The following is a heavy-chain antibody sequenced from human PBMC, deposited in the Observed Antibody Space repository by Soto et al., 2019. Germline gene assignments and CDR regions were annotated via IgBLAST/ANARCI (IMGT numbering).Heavy chain of an antibody. V-gene: IGHV1-18*01. J-gene: IGHJ4*02. CDR2: ISAYNGNT. Sequence: QVQLVQSGAEVKKPGASVKVSCKASGYTFTSYGISWVRQAPGQGLEWMGWISAYNGNTNYAQKLQGRVTMTTDTXTXXAYMELRSLRSDETDVYYCARVRDYYDSSGYYVDYWGQGTLVTVSS. CDR1: GYTFTSYG. D-gene: IGHD3-22*01. CDR3: ARVRDYYDSSGYYVDY.